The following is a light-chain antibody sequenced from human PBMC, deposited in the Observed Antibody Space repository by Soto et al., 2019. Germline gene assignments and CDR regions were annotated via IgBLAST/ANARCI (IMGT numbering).Light chain of an antibody. V-gene: IGKV1-5*03. CDR3: QHYSSYSEA. CDR1: QTISSW. CDR2: KAS. Sequence: DIQMTQSPSTLSGSVGDRVTITCRASQTISSWLAWYQQKPGKAPKLLIYKASTLKSGVPSRFSGSGSGTEFTLTISSLQPDDVATYYCQHYSSYSEAFGQGTKVDIK. J-gene: IGKJ1*01.